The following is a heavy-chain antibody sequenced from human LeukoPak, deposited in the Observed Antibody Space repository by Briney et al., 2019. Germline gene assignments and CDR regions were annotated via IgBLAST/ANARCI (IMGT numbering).Heavy chain of an antibody. Sequence: GGSLRLSCAASGFTFRNCGMHWVREAPCMGLEWVAVVSSDANNAYYADSVKGRFTISRDNSKNTLFLQMNSLRADDTAVYYCARDTYSGSWSPLIYWGQGTLVTVSS. CDR2: VSSDANNA. J-gene: IGHJ4*02. D-gene: IGHD6-13*01. V-gene: IGHV3-30*19. CDR1: GFTFRNCG. CDR3: ARDTYSGSWSPLIY.